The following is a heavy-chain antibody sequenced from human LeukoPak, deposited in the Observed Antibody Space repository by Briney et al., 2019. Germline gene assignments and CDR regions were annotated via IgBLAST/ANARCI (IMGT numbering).Heavy chain of an antibody. Sequence: MPSETLSLTCTVSGGSISSYYWSWIRQPPGKGLEWIGYIYYSGSTNYNPSLKSRVTISVDTSKNQFSLKLSSVTAADTAVYYCARGRPRAYCYYGMDVWGQGTTVTVSS. CDR1: GGSISSYY. CDR3: ARGRPRAYCYYGMDV. J-gene: IGHJ6*02. CDR2: IYYSGST. V-gene: IGHV4-59*01.